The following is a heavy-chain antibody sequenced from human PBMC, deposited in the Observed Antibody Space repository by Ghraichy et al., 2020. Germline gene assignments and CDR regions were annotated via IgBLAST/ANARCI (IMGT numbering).Heavy chain of an antibody. V-gene: IGHV3-11*01. CDR2: ISSSGSTI. CDR3: ARDGDRYCTSTSCQSGYYYYGMDV. Sequence: GGSLRLSCAASGFTFSDFYMSWIRQAPGKGLEWLSYISSSGSTIYYADSAKGRFTISRDNAKNSLYLQMNSLRAEDTAVYYCARDGDRYCTSTSCQSGYYYYGMDVWGQGNTVTVSS. CDR1: GFTFSDFY. D-gene: IGHD2-2*01. J-gene: IGHJ6*02.